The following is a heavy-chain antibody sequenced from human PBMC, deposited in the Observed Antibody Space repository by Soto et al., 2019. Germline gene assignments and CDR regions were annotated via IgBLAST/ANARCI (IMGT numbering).Heavy chain of an antibody. V-gene: IGHV3-21*01. Sequence: GGSLRLSCAASGFTFSSYSMNWVRQAPGKGLEWVSSISSSSSYIYYADSVKGRFTISRDNAKNSLYLQMNSLRAEDTAVYYCAADIVVVVAATYNFDYWGQGTLVTVS. D-gene: IGHD2-15*01. CDR3: AADIVVVVAATYNFDY. J-gene: IGHJ4*02. CDR2: ISSSSSYI. CDR1: GFTFSSYS.